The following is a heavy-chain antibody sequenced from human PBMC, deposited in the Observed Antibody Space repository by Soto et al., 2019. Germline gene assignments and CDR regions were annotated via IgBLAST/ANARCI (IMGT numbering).Heavy chain of an antibody. J-gene: IGHJ1*01. CDR1: GFTFSSYA. CDR3: AKDQYDFYRNQYFQH. V-gene: IGHV3-23*01. CDR2: ISGSGGST. Sequence: GGSLRLSCAASGFTFSSYAMSWVRQAPGPGLEWVSAISGSGGSTYYADSVKGRFTISRDNSKNTLYLQMNSLRAEDTAVYYCAKDQYDFYRNQYFQHWGQGTLVTVSS. D-gene: IGHD3-3*01.